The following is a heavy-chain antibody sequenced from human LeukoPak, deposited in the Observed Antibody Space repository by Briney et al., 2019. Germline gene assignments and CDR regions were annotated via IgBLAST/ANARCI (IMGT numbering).Heavy chain of an antibody. V-gene: IGHV3-21*01. Sequence: GGSLRLSCAASGFTFSSYSMNWVRQAPGKGLEWVSSISSSSSYIYYADSVKGRFTISRDNAKNSLYLQMNSLRAEDTAVYYCARDRPSIDAPEQWLVQDYWGQGTLVTVSS. CDR1: GFTFSSYS. CDR3: ARDRPSIDAPEQWLVQDY. J-gene: IGHJ4*02. CDR2: ISSSSSYI. D-gene: IGHD6-19*01.